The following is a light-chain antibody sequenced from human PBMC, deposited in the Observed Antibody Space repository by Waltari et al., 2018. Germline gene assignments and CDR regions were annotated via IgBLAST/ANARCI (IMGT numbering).Light chain of an antibody. CDR2: DAS. CDR1: QSVSTY. V-gene: IGKV3-11*01. J-gene: IGKJ4*01. CDR3: QQRSDWPLT. Sequence: EIVLTQSPATLSLSPAERATLPCRASQSVSTYFGWYQQTPGQAPRLLIFDASSRATGFPARFSATGSGTDFTLTISSLEPEDFATYYCQQRSDWPLTFGGGTKVELK.